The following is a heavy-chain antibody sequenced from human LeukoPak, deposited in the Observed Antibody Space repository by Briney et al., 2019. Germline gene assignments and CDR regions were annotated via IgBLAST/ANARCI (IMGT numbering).Heavy chain of an antibody. CDR3: ARGGLSSGWYYFDY. Sequence: SETLSLTCTVSGGSISSYYWSCIRQPPGKGLEWIGYIYYSGSTNYNPSLKSRVTILVDTSKNQFSLKLSSVTAADTAVYYCARGGLSSGWYYFDYWGQGALVTVSS. CDR2: IYYSGST. D-gene: IGHD6-19*01. CDR1: GGSISSYY. V-gene: IGHV4-59*01. J-gene: IGHJ4*02.